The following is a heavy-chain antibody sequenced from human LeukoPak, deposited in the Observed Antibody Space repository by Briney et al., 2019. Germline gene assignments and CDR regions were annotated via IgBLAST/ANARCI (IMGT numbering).Heavy chain of an antibody. CDR2: ISSSGSTI. CDR3: ARVPYDSVWGSYGGDYYFDY. J-gene: IGHJ4*02. Sequence: GGSLRLSCAASGFTFSSYEMNWVRQAPGKGLEWVSYISSSGSTIYYADSVKGRFTISRDNAKNSLYLQMNSLRAEDTAVYYCARVPYDSVWGSYGGDYYFDYWGQGTLVTVSS. V-gene: IGHV3-48*03. CDR1: GFTFSSYE. D-gene: IGHD3-16*01.